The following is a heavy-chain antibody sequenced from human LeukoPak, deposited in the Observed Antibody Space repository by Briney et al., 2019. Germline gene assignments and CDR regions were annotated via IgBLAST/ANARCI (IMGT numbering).Heavy chain of an antibody. CDR1: GYTFTSYY. Sequence: GASVKVSCKASGYTFTSYYMHWVRQAPGQGLEWMGGIIPIFGTANYAQKFQGRVTITADESTSTAYMELSSLRSEDTAVYYCASGEQWLVHRYDYWGQGTLVTVSS. CDR3: ASGEQWLVHRYDY. CDR2: IIPIFGTA. D-gene: IGHD6-19*01. V-gene: IGHV1-69*13. J-gene: IGHJ4*02.